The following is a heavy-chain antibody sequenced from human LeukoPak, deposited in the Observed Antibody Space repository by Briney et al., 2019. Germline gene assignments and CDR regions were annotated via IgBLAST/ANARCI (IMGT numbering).Heavy chain of an antibody. V-gene: IGHV1-8*01. CDR2: MNPNSGNT. CDR3: ARGVRLDFWSGSYYMDV. J-gene: IGHJ6*03. CDR1: GYTFTSYD. Sequence: ASVTVSCKASGYTFTSYDINWVRQATGQGLEWMGWMNPNSGNTGYAQKFQGRVTMTRNTSISTAYMELSSLRSEDTAVYYCARGVRLDFWSGSYYMDVWGKGTTVTVSS. D-gene: IGHD3-3*01.